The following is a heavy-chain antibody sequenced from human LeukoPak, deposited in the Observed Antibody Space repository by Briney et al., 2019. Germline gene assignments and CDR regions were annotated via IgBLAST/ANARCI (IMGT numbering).Heavy chain of an antibody. Sequence: GGSLRLSCAASGFTFTDYAMSWVRQTPGKGLEWVSSITSTSNYIYYADSVKGRFTISRDNAKNSLYLQMNSLRAEDTAVYYCARENYYYYYMDVWGKGTTVTVSS. CDR1: GFTFTDYA. CDR2: ITSTSNYI. J-gene: IGHJ6*03. CDR3: ARENYYYYYMDV. V-gene: IGHV3-21*01.